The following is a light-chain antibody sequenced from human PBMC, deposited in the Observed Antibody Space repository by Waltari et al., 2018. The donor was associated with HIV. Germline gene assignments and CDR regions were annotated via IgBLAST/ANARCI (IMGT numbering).Light chain of an antibody. CDR1: AFPQKY. CDR3: YSTDSSGNHRV. CDR2: EDS. V-gene: IGLV3-10*01. J-gene: IGLJ2*01. Sequence: SYEVTQPPSVSVSPGQTATITCHGAAFPQKYEYWYQQKSGQAPVLVIFEDSKRPSEIPERFSGSSSGTMATLTISGAQVEDEADYYCYSTDSSGNHRVFGGGTKLTVL.